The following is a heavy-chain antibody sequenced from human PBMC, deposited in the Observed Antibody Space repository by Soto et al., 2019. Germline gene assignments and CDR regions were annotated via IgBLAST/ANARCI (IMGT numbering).Heavy chain of an antibody. V-gene: IGHV4-31*03. CDR1: GGSISSGGYY. J-gene: IGHJ6*02. CDR3: ARATDPEVYYYYGMDV. Sequence: SQTLSLTCTVSGGSISSGGYYWSWIRQHPGKGLEWIGYIYYSGSTYYNPSPKSRVTISVDTSKNQFSLKLSSVTAADTAVYYCARATDPEVYYYYGMDVWGQGTTVTVSS. CDR2: IYYSGST.